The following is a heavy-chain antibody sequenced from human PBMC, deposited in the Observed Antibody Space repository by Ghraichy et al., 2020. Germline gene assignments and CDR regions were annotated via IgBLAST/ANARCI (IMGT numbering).Heavy chain of an antibody. J-gene: IGHJ3*02. D-gene: IGHD3-22*01. CDR3: AKDSSDYYDSSGHDAFDI. CDR1: GFTFSSYA. Sequence: LSLTCAASGFTFSSYAMSWVRQAPGKGLEWVSAISGSGGSTYYADSVKGRFTISRDNSKNTLYLQMNSLRAEDTAVYYCAKDSSDYYDSSGHDAFDIWGQGTMVTVSS. CDR2: ISGSGGST. V-gene: IGHV3-23*01.